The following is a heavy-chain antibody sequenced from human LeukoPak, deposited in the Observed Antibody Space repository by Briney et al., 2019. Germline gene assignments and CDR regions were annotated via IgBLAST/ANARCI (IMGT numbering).Heavy chain of an antibody. CDR3: ARDPHSSGYPYYFDY. J-gene: IGHJ4*02. D-gene: IGHD3-22*01. CDR1: GYSISSGYY. V-gene: IGHV4-38-2*02. Sequence: SETLSPTCAVSGYSISSGYYWGWIRQPPGKGLEWIGSIYHSGSTYYNPSLKSRVTISVDTSKNQFSLKLSSVTAADTAVYYCARDPHSSGYPYYFDYWGQGTLVTVSS. CDR2: IYHSGST.